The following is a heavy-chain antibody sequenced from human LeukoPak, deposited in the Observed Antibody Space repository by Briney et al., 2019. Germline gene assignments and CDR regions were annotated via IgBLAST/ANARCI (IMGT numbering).Heavy chain of an antibody. CDR2: INPNSGGT. Sequence: ASVKVSCKASGYTFTGYYMHWVRQAPGQGLEWMGWINPNSGGTNYAQKFQGRVTMTGDTSISTAYMELSRLRSDDTAVYYCARAESSSGWFDPWGQGTLVTVSS. V-gene: IGHV1-2*02. D-gene: IGHD3-10*01. J-gene: IGHJ5*02. CDR1: GYTFTGYY. CDR3: ARAESSSGWFDP.